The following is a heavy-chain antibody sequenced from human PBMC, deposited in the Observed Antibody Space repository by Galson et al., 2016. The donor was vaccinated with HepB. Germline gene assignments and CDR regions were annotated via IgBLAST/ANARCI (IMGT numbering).Heavy chain of an antibody. Sequence: SLRLSCAASGFSLSAYAMTWVRQTPQKRLEWVSTFSFVSLNTDYADSVKGRFTISGDTSQNTMYLQMTNLTADDTALYYCVKPVAEMGATFAFDLWGHVSIITAS. D-gene: IGHD1-26*01. CDR1: GFSLSAYA. CDR3: VKPVAEMGATFAFDL. J-gene: IGHJ3*01. V-gene: IGHV3-23*01. CDR2: FSFVSLNT.